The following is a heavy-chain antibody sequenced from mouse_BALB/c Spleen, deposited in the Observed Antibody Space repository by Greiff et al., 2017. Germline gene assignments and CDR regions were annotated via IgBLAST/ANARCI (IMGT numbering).Heavy chain of an antibody. V-gene: IGHV5-12-2*01. CDR1: GFTFSSYT. Sequence: DVQLQESGGGLVQPGGSLKLSCAASGFTFSSYTMSWVRQTPEKRLEWVAYISNGGGSTYYPDTVKGRFTISRDNAKNTLYLQMSSLKSEDTAMYYCARGDDEETWFAYWGQGTLVTVSA. J-gene: IGHJ3*01. CDR2: ISNGGGST. CDR3: ARGDDEETWFAY.